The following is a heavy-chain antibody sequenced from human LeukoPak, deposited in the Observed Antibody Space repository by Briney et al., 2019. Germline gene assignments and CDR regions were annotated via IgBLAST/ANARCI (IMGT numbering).Heavy chain of an antibody. CDR3: AATISADTDYYGMDV. CDR2: IVVGTGNT. J-gene: IGHJ6*02. Sequence: SVKVSCKASGFTFSSSAIQWVRQTRGHRLEWIGWIVVGTGNTNYAQKLQERVTITRDMSTSTAYMELSSLRSEDTAVYYCAATISADTDYYGMDVWGQGTTVTVSS. CDR1: GFTFSSSA. D-gene: IGHD6-13*01. V-gene: IGHV1-58*02.